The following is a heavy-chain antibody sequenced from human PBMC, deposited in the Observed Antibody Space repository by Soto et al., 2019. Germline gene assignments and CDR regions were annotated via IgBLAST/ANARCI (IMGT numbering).Heavy chain of an antibody. Sequence: GGSLRLSCEDSGSSFGAYSMSWVRQTPGKGLEWVAAITATGDRTYYADSVTGRFTTSRDNSKKTHYLQMTSLRAEDTAMYYCATMNGYFEYWGQGTPVTVSS. J-gene: IGHJ4*02. CDR1: GSSFGAYS. V-gene: IGHV3-23*01. D-gene: IGHD3-22*01. CDR3: ATMNGYFEY. CDR2: ITATGDRT.